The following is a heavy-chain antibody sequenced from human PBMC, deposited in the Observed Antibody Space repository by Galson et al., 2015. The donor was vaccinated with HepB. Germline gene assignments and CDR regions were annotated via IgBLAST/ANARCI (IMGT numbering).Heavy chain of an antibody. Sequence: SLRLSCAASGFTFSGSAMHWVRQASGKGLEWVGRIRSKANSYATAYAASVKGRFTISRDDSKNTAYLQMNSLKTEDTAVYYCTPTPGYGDYVGDYWGQGTLVTASS. J-gene: IGHJ4*02. CDR2: IRSKANSYAT. CDR1: GFTFSGSA. D-gene: IGHD4-17*01. V-gene: IGHV3-73*01. CDR3: TPTPGYGDYVGDY.